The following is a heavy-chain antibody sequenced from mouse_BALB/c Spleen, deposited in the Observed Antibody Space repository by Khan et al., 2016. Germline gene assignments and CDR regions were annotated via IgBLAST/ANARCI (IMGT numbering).Heavy chain of an antibody. CDR2: IYPGDGDT. J-gene: IGHJ4*01. D-gene: IGHD2-14*01. CDR1: GYVFSSYW. V-gene: IGHV1-80*01. CDR3: ALYYRAAMDY. Sequence: QVQLQQSGAELVRPGSSVKISCKASGYVFSSYWMNWVKQRPGQGLEWIGQIYPGDGDTNYNGKFKGKATLTADKSSSTAYMQLSSLTSEDSAVYFCALYYRAAMDYWGQGTSVTVSS.